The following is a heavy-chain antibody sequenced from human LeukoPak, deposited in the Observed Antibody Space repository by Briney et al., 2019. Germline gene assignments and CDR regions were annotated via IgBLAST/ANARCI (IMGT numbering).Heavy chain of an antibody. D-gene: IGHD6-13*01. Sequence: GGSPRLSCAASGFTFSSYEMNWVRQAPGKGLEWVSYISSSGSTIYYADSVKGRFTISRDNAKNSLYLQMNSLRAEDTAVYYCARGSSSWYTYGMDVWGQGTTVTVSS. V-gene: IGHV3-48*03. CDR2: ISSSGSTI. CDR1: GFTFSSYE. J-gene: IGHJ6*02. CDR3: ARGSSSWYTYGMDV.